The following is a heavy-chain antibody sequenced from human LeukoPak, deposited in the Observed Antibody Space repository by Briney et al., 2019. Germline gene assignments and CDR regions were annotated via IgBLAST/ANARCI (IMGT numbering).Heavy chain of an antibody. CDR3: ASYFIDCYSAAFDI. J-gene: IGHJ3*02. CDR1: GGSISSYY. Sequence: SETLSLTCTVSGGSISSYYWSWIRQAPGKGLEWIGYIYYSGSTNYNPSLKSRVTISVDTSKNQFSLKLSSVTAADTAVYYCASYFIDCYSAAFDIWGQGTMVTVSS. V-gene: IGHV4-59*01. CDR2: IYYSGST. D-gene: IGHD2-21*02.